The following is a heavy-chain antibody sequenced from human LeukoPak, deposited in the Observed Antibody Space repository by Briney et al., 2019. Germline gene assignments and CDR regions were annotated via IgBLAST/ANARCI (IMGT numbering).Heavy chain of an antibody. Sequence: GGSLRLSCAASGFTFSSYSMNWVRQAPGKGLEWVSSISSSSSYIYYADSVKGRFTISRDNAKNSLYLQMNSLRAEDTAVYYCARDSTEYYYDSSGYSVPDYWGQGTLVTVSS. D-gene: IGHD3-22*01. CDR1: GFTFSSYS. J-gene: IGHJ4*02. CDR2: ISSSSSYI. CDR3: ARDSTEYYYDSSGYSVPDY. V-gene: IGHV3-21*01.